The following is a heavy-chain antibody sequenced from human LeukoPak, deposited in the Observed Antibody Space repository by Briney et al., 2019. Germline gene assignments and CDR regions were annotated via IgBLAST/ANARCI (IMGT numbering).Heavy chain of an antibody. Sequence: GGSLRLSCAASGFTFSNYAMSWVRQAPGKGLDWVSAINRSGGATSYADSVKGRFTTSSDTSRTTLFLQMNSLRAEDTAVYYCAKRTYVSGTYYSFDYWGQGTLVTVSS. CDR3: AKRTYVSGTYYSFDY. V-gene: IGHV3-23*01. D-gene: IGHD3-10*01. CDR1: GFTFSNYA. CDR2: INRSGGAT. J-gene: IGHJ4*02.